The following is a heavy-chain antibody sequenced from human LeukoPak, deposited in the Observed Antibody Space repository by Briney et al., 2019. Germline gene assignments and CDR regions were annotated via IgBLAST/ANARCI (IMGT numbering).Heavy chain of an antibody. V-gene: IGHV4-59*01. CDR2: IYYSGST. CDR1: GGSISSYY. J-gene: IGHJ6*03. CDR3: ARAPYSGYDPFPSYYYYYMDV. Sequence: PSETLSLTCTVSGGSISSYYWSWIRQPPGKGLEWIGYIYYSGSTNYNPSLKSRVTISVDTSKNQFSLKLSSVTAADTAVYYCARAPYSGYDPFPSYYYYYMDVWGKGTTVTVSS. D-gene: IGHD5-12*01.